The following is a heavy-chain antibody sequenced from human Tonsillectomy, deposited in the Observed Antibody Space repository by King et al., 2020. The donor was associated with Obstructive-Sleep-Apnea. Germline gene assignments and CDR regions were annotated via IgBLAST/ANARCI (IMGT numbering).Heavy chain of an antibody. Sequence: VQLVESGGGVVQPGRSLRLSCAASGFTFSSYGMHWVRQAPGKGLEWVAVIWYDGSNKYYADSVKGRFTISRDNYNTTLYLQMNILRAKDTAVYYCAKDGDTAMVMSNWFDPWGQGTLVTVSS. J-gene: IGHJ5*02. CDR3: AKDGDTAMVMSNWFDP. CDR2: IWYDGSNK. D-gene: IGHD5-18*01. V-gene: IGHV3-33*06. CDR1: GFTFSSYG.